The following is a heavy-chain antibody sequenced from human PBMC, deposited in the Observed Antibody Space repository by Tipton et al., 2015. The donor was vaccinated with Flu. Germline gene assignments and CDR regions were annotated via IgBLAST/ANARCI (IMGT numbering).Heavy chain of an antibody. J-gene: IGHJ4*02. CDR1: GGSISSYY. CDR3: AKDRVGYSSGWKPRFDY. D-gene: IGHD6-19*01. CDR2: IYYSGST. Sequence: LRLSCTVSGGSISSYYWSWIRQPPGKGLEWIGYIYYSGSTNYNPSLKSRVTISVDTSKNQFSLKLSSVTAADTAVYYCAKDRVGYSSGWKPRFDYWGQGTLVTVSS. V-gene: IGHV4-59*01.